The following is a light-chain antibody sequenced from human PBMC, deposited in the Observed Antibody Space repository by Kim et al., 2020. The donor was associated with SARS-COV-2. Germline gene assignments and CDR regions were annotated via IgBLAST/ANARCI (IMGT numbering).Light chain of an antibody. Sequence: DIQMTQSPSSLSASVGDRVTITCRASQSITIYLNWYQQKPWKAPKFLIYTAYNLQTGVPSRFSGSGSGTDFTLTISSLQPEYFATYDCQQSYGTPYTFGQGTKLEI. CDR2: TAY. CDR1: QSITIY. V-gene: IGKV1-39*01. J-gene: IGKJ2*01. CDR3: QQSYGTPYT.